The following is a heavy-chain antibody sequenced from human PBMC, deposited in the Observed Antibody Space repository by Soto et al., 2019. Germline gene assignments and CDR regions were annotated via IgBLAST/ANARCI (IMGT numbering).Heavy chain of an antibody. Sequence: GESLKISCAASGFTFSDYYMSWIRQAPGKGLEWVSYISSSGSTIYYADSVKGRFTISRDNAKNSLYLQMNSLRAEDTAVYYCAGSGYENDAFDIWGQGTMVTVSS. V-gene: IGHV3-11*01. CDR1: GFTFSDYY. J-gene: IGHJ3*02. D-gene: IGHD5-12*01. CDR3: AGSGYENDAFDI. CDR2: ISSSGSTI.